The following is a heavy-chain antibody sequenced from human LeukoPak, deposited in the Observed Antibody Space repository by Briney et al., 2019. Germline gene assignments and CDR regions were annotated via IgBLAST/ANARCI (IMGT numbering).Heavy chain of an antibody. Sequence: ASVKVSCKASGYTFTNYYIHWMRQAPGQGLEWVGIINLNAVTTRYAQKFQGRITVTRDTSTNTVYMELSSLRSEDTAVYFCAREGAAEAKNFDYWGQGTLVIVSS. CDR2: INLNAVTT. J-gene: IGHJ4*02. V-gene: IGHV1-46*01. CDR3: AREGAAEAKNFDY. CDR1: GYTFTNYY. D-gene: IGHD6-25*01.